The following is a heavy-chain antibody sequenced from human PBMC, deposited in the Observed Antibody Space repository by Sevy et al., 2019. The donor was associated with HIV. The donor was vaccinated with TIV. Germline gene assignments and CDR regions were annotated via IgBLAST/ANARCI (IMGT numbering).Heavy chain of an antibody. Sequence: GGSLRLSCAASGFTFSSYAMHWVRQAPGKGLEWVAVISSDVSNNSYVDSVKGRFTISRDNSKNALYLPMNGLRAEDTAVYYCARAAITFEGVPNGGDGMDVWGQGTTVTVSS. CDR3: ARAAITFEGVPNGGDGMDV. CDR2: ISSDVSNN. V-gene: IGHV3-30-3*01. J-gene: IGHJ6*02. CDR1: GFTFSSYA. D-gene: IGHD3-16*01.